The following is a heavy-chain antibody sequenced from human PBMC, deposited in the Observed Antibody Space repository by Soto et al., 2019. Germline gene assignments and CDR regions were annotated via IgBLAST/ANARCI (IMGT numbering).Heavy chain of an antibody. V-gene: IGHV4-59*01. CDR1: GGSISSYY. J-gene: IGHJ5*02. Sequence: SETLSLTCTVSGGSISSYYWSWIRQPPGKGLERIGYIYYSGSTNYNPSIKSRVTISVDTSKNQFSLKLSSVTAADTAVYYCARAWGWYEFRWFDPWGQGTLVTVS. D-gene: IGHD6-19*01. CDR3: ARAWGWYEFRWFDP. CDR2: IYYSGST.